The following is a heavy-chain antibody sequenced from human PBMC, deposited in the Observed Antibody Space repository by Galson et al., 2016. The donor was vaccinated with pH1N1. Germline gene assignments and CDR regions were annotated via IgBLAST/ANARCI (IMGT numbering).Heavy chain of an antibody. D-gene: IGHD2-8*01. V-gene: IGHV3-30*02. CDR1: GFTFSTYG. CDR2: IRHDGINK. J-gene: IGHJ6*03. CDR3: AKEGVPNYYCYYMDV. Sequence: SLRLSCAASGFTFSTYGVHWVRQAPGTGLEWVAYIRHDGINKYYIDSVKGRFTISRDSSEKTLYLQMNSLRAEDTAVYYCAKEGVPNYYCYYMDVWGKGTTVIISS.